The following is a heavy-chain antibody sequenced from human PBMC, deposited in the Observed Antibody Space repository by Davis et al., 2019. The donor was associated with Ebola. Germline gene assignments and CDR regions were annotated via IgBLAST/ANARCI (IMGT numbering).Heavy chain of an antibody. V-gene: IGHV5-51*01. Sequence: GESLKISCKGSGYSFTSYWIGWVRQMPGKGLEWMGIIYPGDSDTRYSPSFQGQVTISADKSISTAYLQWSSLKASDTAMYYCARRKYYYYDSSGYDDYWGQGTLVTVSS. CDR1: GYSFTSYW. J-gene: IGHJ4*02. D-gene: IGHD3-22*01. CDR2: IYPGDSDT. CDR3: ARRKYYYYDSSGYDDY.